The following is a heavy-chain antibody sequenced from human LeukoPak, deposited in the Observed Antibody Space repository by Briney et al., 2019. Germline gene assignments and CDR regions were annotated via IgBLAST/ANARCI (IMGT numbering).Heavy chain of an antibody. CDR3: ASVAGTGKDGYYYYYMDV. CDR1: GGTFSSYA. Sequence: GSSVKVSCKASGGTFSSYAISWVRQAPGQGLEWMGGIIPIFGTANYAQKFQGRVTMTRDTSTSTVYMELSSLRSEDTAVYYCASVAGTGKDGYYYYYMDVWGKGTTVTISS. J-gene: IGHJ6*03. V-gene: IGHV1-69*05. CDR2: IIPIFGTA. D-gene: IGHD2-15*01.